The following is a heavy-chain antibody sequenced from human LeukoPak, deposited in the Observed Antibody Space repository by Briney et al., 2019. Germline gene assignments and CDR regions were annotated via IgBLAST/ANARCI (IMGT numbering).Heavy chain of an antibody. CDR1: GFTFNNYW. J-gene: IGHJ4*02. D-gene: IGHD4-11*01. V-gene: IGHV3-74*01. CDR2: INGDGSAT. CDR3: TRATVRHSWGYQPLDY. Sequence: GGSLRLSCAASGFTFNNYWMQWVRQTPGKGLVWVSIINGDGSATNYADSVQGRFTISRDNSKNTLYLQMNSLRAEDTAVYYCTRATVRHSWGYQPLDYWGQGTLVTVSS.